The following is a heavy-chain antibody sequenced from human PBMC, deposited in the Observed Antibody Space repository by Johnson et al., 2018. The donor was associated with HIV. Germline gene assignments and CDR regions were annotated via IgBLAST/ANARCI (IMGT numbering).Heavy chain of an antibody. CDR3: ARGSYNFWSGEREAFDI. CDR2: INSDGSSS. V-gene: IGHV3-74*01. D-gene: IGHD3-3*01. J-gene: IGHJ3*02. Sequence: EQLVESGGGLVQPGGSLRLSCAASGFTLSSYWMHWVRQVPGKGPVWVSRINSDGSSSAYADSVKGRFTISRDGAKNTLYLQMNSLRAEDTAVYYCARGSYNFWSGEREAFDIWGQGTMVTVSS. CDR1: GFTLSSYW.